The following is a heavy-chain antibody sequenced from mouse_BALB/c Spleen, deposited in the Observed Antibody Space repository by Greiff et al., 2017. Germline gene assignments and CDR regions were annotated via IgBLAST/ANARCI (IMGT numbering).Heavy chain of an antibody. CDR3: ARQGTTVVEGYAMDY. Sequence: EVQLVESGGDLVKPGGSLKLSCAASGFTFSSYGMSWVRQTPDKRLEWVATISSGGSYTYYPDSVKGRFTISRDNAKNTLYLQMSSLKSEDTAMYYCARQGTTVVEGYAMDYWGQGTSVTVSS. CDR1: GFTFSSYG. D-gene: IGHD1-1*01. V-gene: IGHV5-6*01. J-gene: IGHJ4*01. CDR2: ISSGGSYT.